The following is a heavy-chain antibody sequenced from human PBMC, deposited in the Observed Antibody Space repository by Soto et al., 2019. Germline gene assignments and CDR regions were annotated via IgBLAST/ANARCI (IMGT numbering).Heavy chain of an antibody. D-gene: IGHD5-12*01. J-gene: IGHJ4*02. CDR1: GGTFSSYA. V-gene: IGHV1-69*06. Sequence: GASVKVSCKASGGTFSSYAISWVRQAPGQGLEWMGGIIPNFGTANYAQKFQGRVTITADKSTSTAYMELSSLRSEDTAVYYCATKWPRRGSWDYWGQGTLVTVSS. CDR2: IIPNFGTA. CDR3: ATKWPRRGSWDY.